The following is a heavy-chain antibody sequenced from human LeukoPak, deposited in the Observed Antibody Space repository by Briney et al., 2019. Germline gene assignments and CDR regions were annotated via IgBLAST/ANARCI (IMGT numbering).Heavy chain of an antibody. CDR3: ARSIAVAGIIWFDP. CDR1: GYTFTGYY. Sequence: ASVKVSCKASGYTFTGYYMHWVRQAPGQGREWMGWINPNSGGTNYAQQFQGRVTMTRDTSISTAYMELSRLRSDDTAVYYCARSIAVAGIIWFDPWGQGTLVTVSS. V-gene: IGHV1-2*02. CDR2: INPNSGGT. D-gene: IGHD6-19*01. J-gene: IGHJ5*02.